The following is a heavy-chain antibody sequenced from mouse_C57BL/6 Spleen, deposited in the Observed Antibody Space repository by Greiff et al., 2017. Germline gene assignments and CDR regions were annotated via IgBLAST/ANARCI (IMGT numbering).Heavy chain of an antibody. J-gene: IGHJ2*01. V-gene: IGHV5-9*01. Sequence: EVQLVESGGGLVKPGGSLKLSCAASGFTFSSYTMSWVRQTPEKRLEWVATISGGGGNTYYPDSVKGRFTISRDNAKNTLYLQMSSLRSEDTALYYCASGMGYFDYWGQGTTLTVSS. CDR3: ASGMGYFDY. CDR2: ISGGGGNT. CDR1: GFTFSSYT.